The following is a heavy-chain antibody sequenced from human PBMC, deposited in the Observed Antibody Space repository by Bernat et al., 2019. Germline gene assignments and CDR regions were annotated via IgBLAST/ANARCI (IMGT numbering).Heavy chain of an antibody. J-gene: IGHJ6*03. CDR2: ISGTGART. D-gene: IGHD6-25*01. Sequence: EVQLSESGGGLVQPGGSLRLSCAASGFTFSSYAMSWVRQAPGKGLEWVSAISGTGARTYYAESVKGRFTISRDNSKNNLYLQMNSLRAEDTAVYYCAKAAGDSSASYYYYCMDVWGKGTTVTVSS. CDR3: AKAAGDSSASYYYYCMDV. V-gene: IGHV3-23*01. CDR1: GFTFSSYA.